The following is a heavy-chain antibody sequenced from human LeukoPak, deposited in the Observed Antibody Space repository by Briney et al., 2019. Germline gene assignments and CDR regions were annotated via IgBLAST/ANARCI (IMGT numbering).Heavy chain of an antibody. V-gene: IGHV3-48*03. CDR3: AKRSDYFDY. Sequence: GGSLRLSCAASGFTFSTYEMNWVRQAPGKGLEWVSYISSSGNIYYADSVKGRFTISRDTPKNSLYLQMNSLRAEDTAVYYCAKRSDYFDYWGQGTLVTVSS. D-gene: IGHD1-1*01. CDR2: ISSSGNI. J-gene: IGHJ4*02. CDR1: GFTFSTYE.